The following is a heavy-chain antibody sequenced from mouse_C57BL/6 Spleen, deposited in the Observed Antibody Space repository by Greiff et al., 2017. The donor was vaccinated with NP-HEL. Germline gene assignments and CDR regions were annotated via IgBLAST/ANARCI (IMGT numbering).Heavy chain of an antibody. CDR2: INPNNGGT. J-gene: IGHJ2*01. Sequence: VQLQQSGPELVKPGASVTISCKASGYTFTDYYMNWVKQSHGKSLEWIGDINPNNGGTSYNQKFKGKATLTVDKSSSTAYMELRSLTSEDSAVYYCARDGGDYWGQGTTRTVSA. V-gene: IGHV1-26*01. CDR1: GYTFTDYY. CDR3: ARDGGDY.